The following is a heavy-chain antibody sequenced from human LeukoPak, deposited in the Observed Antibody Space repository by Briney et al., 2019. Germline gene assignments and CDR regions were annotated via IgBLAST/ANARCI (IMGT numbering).Heavy chain of an antibody. Sequence: SETLSLTCTVSGGSISSSSYYWGWIRQPPGKGLEWIGSIYYSGSTYYNPSLKSRVTISVDTSKNQFSLKLSSVIAADTAVYYCARLVRGVIQIDYWGQGTLVTVSS. CDR3: ARLVRGVIQIDY. D-gene: IGHD3-10*01. CDR1: GGSISSSSYY. J-gene: IGHJ4*02. CDR2: IYYSGST. V-gene: IGHV4-39*01.